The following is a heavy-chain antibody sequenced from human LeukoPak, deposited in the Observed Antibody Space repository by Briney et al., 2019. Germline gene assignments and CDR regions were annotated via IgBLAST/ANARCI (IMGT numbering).Heavy chain of an antibody. D-gene: IGHD4-11*01. J-gene: IGHJ4*02. CDR3: AREDHSNYNY. V-gene: IGHV3-7*01. Sequence: GGSLRLSCAASGFTFSSYAMHWVHQAPGKGLEWVANIKQDGGEIFYVDSVKGRFTISRDNAKNSLYLQMNSLRAEDTAVYYCAREDHSNYNYWGQGTLVTVSS. CDR2: IKQDGGEI. CDR1: GFTFSSYA.